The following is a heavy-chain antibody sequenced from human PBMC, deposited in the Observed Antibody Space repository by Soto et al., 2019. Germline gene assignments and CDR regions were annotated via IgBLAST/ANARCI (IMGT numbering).Heavy chain of an antibody. D-gene: IGHD2-21*02. V-gene: IGHV4-31*03. CDR1: GGSISSGGYY. J-gene: IGHJ4*02. Sequence: SETLSLTCTVSGGSISSGGYYWSWIRQHPGKGLEWIGYIYYSGSTYYNPSLKSRVTISVDTSKNQFSLKLSSVTAADTAVYYCARDLTAGGYFDYWGQGTLVTVST. CDR2: IYYSGST. CDR3: ARDLTAGGYFDY.